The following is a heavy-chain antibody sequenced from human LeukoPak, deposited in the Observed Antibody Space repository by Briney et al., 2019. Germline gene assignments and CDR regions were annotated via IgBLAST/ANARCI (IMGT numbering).Heavy chain of an antibody. Sequence: GGSLRLSCGASGFPLSSYEMNWVRQAPGKGLEGVSYISSSGSTIYYADSVKGRFTITRDNAKNSLYPQMNSLRAEDTAVYYCARVEAVTTAGGAVDYWGQGTLVTVSS. J-gene: IGHJ4*02. V-gene: IGHV3-48*03. CDR3: ARVEAVTTAGGAVDY. CDR1: GFPLSSYE. CDR2: ISSSGSTI. D-gene: IGHD4-17*01.